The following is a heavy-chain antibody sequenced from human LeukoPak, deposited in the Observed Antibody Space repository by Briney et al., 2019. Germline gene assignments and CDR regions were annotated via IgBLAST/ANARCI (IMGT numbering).Heavy chain of an antibody. V-gene: IGHV1-18*01. D-gene: IGHD4-23*01. CDR3: ARGDSVPLGGGNLLRVLYFND. J-gene: IGHJ1*01. CDR2: ISGYNDNT. Sequence: ASVTVSCKASGYTFSSYGISWVRQAPGQGLEWMGWISGYNDNTKYYAQKLQGRVTMTTDTSTSTAYMELRSLRSEDTAVYYCARGDSVPLGGGNLLRVLYFNDWGQGTLVAVSS. CDR1: GYTFSSYG.